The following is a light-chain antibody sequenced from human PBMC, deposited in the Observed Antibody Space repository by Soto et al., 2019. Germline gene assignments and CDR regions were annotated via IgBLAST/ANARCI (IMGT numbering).Light chain of an antibody. V-gene: IGLV2-8*01. J-gene: IGLJ2*01. CDR1: SSDFGTYNY. Sequence: QSVLTQPPSASGSPGQSLTISCTATSSDFGTYNYVSWYQQHPGKAPKLMIYEVSKRPSGVPDRFSGSKSGYTASLTVSGLQAEDEADYYCSSYAGTNVVFGGGTKLTVL. CDR3: SSYAGTNVV. CDR2: EVS.